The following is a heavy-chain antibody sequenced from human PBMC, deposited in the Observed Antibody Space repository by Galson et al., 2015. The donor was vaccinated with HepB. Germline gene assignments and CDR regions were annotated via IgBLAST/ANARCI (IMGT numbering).Heavy chain of an antibody. Sequence: SLRLSCAASGFTFSSHWMHWVRQAPGKGLVWVSRVNSDEYWTTSADSVKGRFTISRDNAKNTLYLQMNSLRAEDTAVYYCAREGGVGYTYGYGLGFDYWGQGTLVAVSS. CDR3: AREGGVGYTYGYGLGFDY. D-gene: IGHD5-18*01. CDR1: GFTFSSHW. CDR2: VNSDEYWT. V-gene: IGHV3-74*01. J-gene: IGHJ4*02.